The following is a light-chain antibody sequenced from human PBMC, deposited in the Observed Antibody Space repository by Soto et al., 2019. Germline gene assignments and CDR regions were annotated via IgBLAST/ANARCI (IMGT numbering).Light chain of an antibody. J-gene: IGKJ4*01. Sequence: IVLTQSPGTLSLSPGERATLSCRASQSVSNNYLAWYQQKPGQAPRLLIYGASNRATGVPATFSGSGSGTEFTLSISSLQSEHLGVYYCQQDSSWPLTFGGGTKVDIK. CDR3: QQDSSWPLT. CDR2: GAS. V-gene: IGKV3-15*01. CDR1: QSVSNN.